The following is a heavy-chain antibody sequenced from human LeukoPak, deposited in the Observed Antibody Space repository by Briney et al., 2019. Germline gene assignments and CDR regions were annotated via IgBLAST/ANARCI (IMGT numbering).Heavy chain of an antibody. Sequence: GGSLRLSCAASGFTFSSYAMHWVRQAPGKGLEWVAVISYDGSNKYYADSVKGRFTISRDNAKNSLYLQMNSLRAEDTAVYYCARDPGYYDSSGRGVPYYWGQGTLVTVSS. CDR1: GFTFSSYA. D-gene: IGHD3-22*01. CDR3: ARDPGYYDSSGRGVPYY. J-gene: IGHJ4*02. CDR2: ISYDGSNK. V-gene: IGHV3-30-3*01.